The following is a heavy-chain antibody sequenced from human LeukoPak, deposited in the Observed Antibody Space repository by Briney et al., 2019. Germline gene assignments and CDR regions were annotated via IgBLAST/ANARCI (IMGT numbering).Heavy chain of an antibody. CDR3: AKDPAVYCSGGSCERTAFDY. CDR1: GFTFSNYA. D-gene: IGHD2-15*01. Sequence: GGSLRLSCAAPGFTFSNYAMNWVRQAPGKGLEWVSRMSASGGSTNYADSVKGRFNIYRDNSKNTLYLQMNSLRAEDTAVYYCAKDPAVYCSGGSCERTAFDYWGQGTLVTVSS. J-gene: IGHJ4*02. V-gene: IGHV3-23*01. CDR2: MSASGGST.